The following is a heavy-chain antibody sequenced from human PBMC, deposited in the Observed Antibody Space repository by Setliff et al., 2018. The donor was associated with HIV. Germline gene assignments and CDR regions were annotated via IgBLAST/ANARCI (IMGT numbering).Heavy chain of an antibody. V-gene: IGHV5-51*01. CDR2: IYPGDSDT. CDR1: RYSFTSYW. CDR3: ARQRSIAARPNSAFDI. Sequence: GESLKISCKGSRYSFTSYWIAWVRQMPGKGLEWMGIIYPGDSDTRYSPSFRGQVTISADKSISTAYLQWSSLKASDTAMYYYARQRSIAARPNSAFDIWGQGTMVTVSS. J-gene: IGHJ3*02. D-gene: IGHD6-6*01.